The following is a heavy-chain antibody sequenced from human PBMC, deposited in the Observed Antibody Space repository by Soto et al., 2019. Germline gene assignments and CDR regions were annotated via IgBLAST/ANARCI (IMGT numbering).Heavy chain of an antibody. CDR2: IYYSGAT. CDR3: ARGADNSYNWFDP. Sequence: SETLSLTCTVSGSSISSGGFYWNWLRQHPGKGLEWIGYIYYSGATYYNPSLRSRVTLSVDTSKNQFSLRLSSVTAADTALYYCARGADNSYNWFDPWGQGTLVTVS. D-gene: IGHD3-9*01. V-gene: IGHV4-31*03. CDR1: GSSISSGGFY. J-gene: IGHJ5*02.